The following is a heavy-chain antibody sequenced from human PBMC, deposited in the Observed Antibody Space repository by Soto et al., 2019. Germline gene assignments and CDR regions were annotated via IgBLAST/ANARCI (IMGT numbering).Heavy chain of an antibody. J-gene: IGHJ5*02. CDR2: IWYDGSNK. CDR3: ARDGAADGSGSYTVDP. D-gene: IGHD3-10*01. CDR1: GFTFSSYG. Sequence: QVQLVEPGGGVVQPGRSLRLSCAASGFTFSSYGMHWVRQAPGKGLEWVAVIWYDGSNKYYADSVKGRFTISRDNSKNTLYLQMNSLRAEDTAVYYCARDGAADGSGSYTVDPWGQGTLVTVSS. V-gene: IGHV3-33*01.